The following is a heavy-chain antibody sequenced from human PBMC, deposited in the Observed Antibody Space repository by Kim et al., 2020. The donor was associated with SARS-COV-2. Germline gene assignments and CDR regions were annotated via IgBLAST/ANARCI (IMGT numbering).Heavy chain of an antibody. D-gene: IGHD3-10*01. Sequence: HNPHHKSRVTISIDTSQSQFALRLGSVTAANTAVYYCARAGGQGDYFDYWGQGTLVTVSS. CDR3: ARAGGQGDYFDY. V-gene: IGHV4-30-2*04. J-gene: IGHJ4*02.